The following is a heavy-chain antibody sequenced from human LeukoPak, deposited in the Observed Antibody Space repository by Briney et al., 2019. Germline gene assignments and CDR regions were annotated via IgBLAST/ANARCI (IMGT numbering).Heavy chain of an antibody. D-gene: IGHD3-22*01. Sequence: PGGSLRLSCAASGFTFSSYSMNWVRQAPGKGLEWVSSISSSSSYIYYADSVKGRFTISRDNAKNSLYLQMNSLRAEDTAVYYCARDRVSGDSSGYYFDAFDIWGQGTMATVSS. CDR3: ARDRVSGDSSGYYFDAFDI. V-gene: IGHV3-21*01. CDR1: GFTFSSYS. CDR2: ISSSSSYI. J-gene: IGHJ3*02.